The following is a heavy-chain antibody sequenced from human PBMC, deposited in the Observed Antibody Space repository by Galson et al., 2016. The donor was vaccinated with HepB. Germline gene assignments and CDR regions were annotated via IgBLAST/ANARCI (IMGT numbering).Heavy chain of an antibody. D-gene: IGHD3-22*01. V-gene: IGHV3-30*18. Sequence: SLRLSCAASEFTFSTYAMHWVRQAPGKGLEWVAVISYDGGNKYYADSVKGRFTISRDNSKNTLYLQMNSLRAEDTAVYYCAKPGDYDSSGWLDYWGQGTQVTVSS. CDR1: EFTFSTYA. J-gene: IGHJ4*02. CDR3: AKPGDYDSSGWLDY. CDR2: ISYDGGNK.